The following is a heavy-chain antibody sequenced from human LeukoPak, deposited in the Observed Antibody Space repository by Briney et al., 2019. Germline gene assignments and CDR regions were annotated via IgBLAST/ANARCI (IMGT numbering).Heavy chain of an antibody. J-gene: IGHJ4*02. Sequence: GGSLRLSCEASGLIVSSNYMSWVRQAPGKGLEWVSIIYSAGYTYYADSVKGRFTISRDNSENTLYLQMNSLRAEDTAVYYCARDAIEQQLVRYFDSWGQGTLVTASS. CDR3: ARDAIEQQLVRYFDS. V-gene: IGHV3-53*01. D-gene: IGHD6-13*01. CDR1: GLIVSSNY. CDR2: IYSAGYT.